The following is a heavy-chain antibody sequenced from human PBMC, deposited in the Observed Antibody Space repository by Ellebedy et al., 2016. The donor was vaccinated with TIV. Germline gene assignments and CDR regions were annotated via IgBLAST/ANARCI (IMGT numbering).Heavy chain of an antibody. CDR1: GFTFSSYA. CDR2: ISGSGGGT. Sequence: PGGSLRLSCAASGFTFSSYAMSWVRQAPGKGLEYVSGISGSGGGTYYTDSVKGRFTISRDNSKNTLFLQMNSLRAEDTALYYCAKHTYDSSGYFSVDWFDPWGQGTLVTVSS. V-gene: IGHV3-23*01. CDR3: AKHTYDSSGYFSVDWFDP. D-gene: IGHD3-22*01. J-gene: IGHJ5*02.